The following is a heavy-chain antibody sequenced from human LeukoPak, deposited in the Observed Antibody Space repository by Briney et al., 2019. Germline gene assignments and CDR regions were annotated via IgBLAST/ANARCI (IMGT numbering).Heavy chain of an antibody. CDR3: ARVYSYGYPYFDY. V-gene: IGHV1-8*03. CDR1: GYTFTSYD. Sequence: ASVKVSCKASGYTFTSYDINWVRQATGQGLEWMGWMNPNSGNTGYAQKFQGRVTITRNTSISTAYMELSRLRSDDTAVYYCARVYSYGYPYFDYWGQGTLVTVSS. J-gene: IGHJ4*02. CDR2: MNPNSGNT. D-gene: IGHD5-18*01.